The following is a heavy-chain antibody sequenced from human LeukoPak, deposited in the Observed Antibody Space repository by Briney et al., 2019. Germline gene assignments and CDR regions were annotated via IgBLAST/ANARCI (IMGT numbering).Heavy chain of an antibody. CDR1: GYTFTSYG. V-gene: IGHV1-18*01. Sequence: ASVKVSYKASGYTFTSYGISWVRQAPGQGLEWMGWISAYNGNTNYAQKLQGRVTMTTDTSTSTAYMELRSLRSDDTAVYYCASTTVDYYDSSGYYSYWGQGTLVTVSS. D-gene: IGHD3-22*01. CDR2: ISAYNGNT. J-gene: IGHJ4*02. CDR3: ASTTVDYYDSSGYYSY.